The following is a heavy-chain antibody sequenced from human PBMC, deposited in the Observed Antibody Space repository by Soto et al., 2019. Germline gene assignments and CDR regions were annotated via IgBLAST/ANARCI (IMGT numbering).Heavy chain of an antibody. V-gene: IGHV3-21*01. CDR2: ISSSSSYI. Sequence: PGGSLRLSCAASGFTFSSYSMNWVRQAPGKGLEWVSSISSSSSYIYYADSVKGRFTISRDNAKNSLYLQMNSLRAEDTAVYYCARCRGQSSIAAAGTWWFDPWGQGTLVTVSS. CDR3: ARCRGQSSIAAAGTWWFDP. CDR1: GFTFSSYS. J-gene: IGHJ5*02. D-gene: IGHD6-13*01.